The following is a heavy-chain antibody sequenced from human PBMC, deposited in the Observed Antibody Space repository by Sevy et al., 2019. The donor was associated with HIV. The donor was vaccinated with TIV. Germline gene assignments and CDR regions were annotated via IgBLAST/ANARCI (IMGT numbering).Heavy chain of an antibody. J-gene: IGHJ4*02. D-gene: IGHD7-27*01. CDR3: ARANGPRRLGLLGGFDF. Sequence: SETLSLTCTVSGASISTYYWSWIRQPPGKGLEWIGYVFYSGSTNYNPSLNSRLTISVDTSKSQFSLKLSSVSAADTAVYYCARANGPRRLGLLGGFDFWGQGTLVTVSS. CDR1: GASISTYY. CDR2: VFYSGST. V-gene: IGHV4-59*01.